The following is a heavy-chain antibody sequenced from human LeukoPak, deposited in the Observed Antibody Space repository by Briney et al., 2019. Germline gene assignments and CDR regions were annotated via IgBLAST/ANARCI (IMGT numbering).Heavy chain of an antibody. J-gene: IGHJ4*02. CDR1: GGSVSSHY. V-gene: IGHV4-59*08. D-gene: IGHD3-22*01. Sequence: SETLSLTCTVSGGSVSSHYWSWIRQPPGKGLEWIGYMSYSGSSNYNPSLKSRVTISVDTSKNQFSLKLSSVTAADTAVYYCARHDVAPGNSGYLYWGQGTLVTVSS. CDR2: MSYSGSS. CDR3: ARHDVAPGNSGYLY.